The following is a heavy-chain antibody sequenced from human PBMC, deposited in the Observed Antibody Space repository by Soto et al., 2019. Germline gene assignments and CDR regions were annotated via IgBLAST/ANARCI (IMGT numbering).Heavy chain of an antibody. V-gene: IGHV3-74*01. CDR1: GFTFSSFW. J-gene: IGHJ4*02. CDR2: IHTDGSST. D-gene: IGHD7-27*01. Sequence: EVQLVESGGGLVQPGGSLRLSCAASGFTFSSFWMHWVRQAPGKGLVWVARIHTDGSSTSYADSVKGRFTISRDNAKNTLYLQMNSLRAEDTAIYYCARDHSYWGSWSDYWGQVTLVTVSS. CDR3: ARDHSYWGSWSDY.